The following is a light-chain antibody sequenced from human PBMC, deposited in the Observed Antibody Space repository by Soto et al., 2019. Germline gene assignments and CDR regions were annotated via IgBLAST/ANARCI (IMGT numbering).Light chain of an antibody. CDR3: QQYGTSPRT. CDR2: GVS. J-gene: IGKJ1*01. V-gene: IGKV3-20*01. Sequence: EIVLTQSPGTLSLFPGERATLSCRASQSVTSPYLAWYQQKPGQAPRLLIYGVSSRATGIPDRFSGSGSGTDFTLTISRLEPEDFAVYYCQQYGTSPRTFGQGTKVEI. CDR1: QSVTSPY.